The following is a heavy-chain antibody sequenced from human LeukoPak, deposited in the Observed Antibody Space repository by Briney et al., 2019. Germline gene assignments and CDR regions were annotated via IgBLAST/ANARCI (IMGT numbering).Heavy chain of an antibody. Sequence: PSETLSLTCTVSGGSISSSNYWGWIRQPPGKGLEWIGSIDYSGNTYHNPPLKSRVTISIDTSKNQFSLKLSSVTAADTAVYYCARVRRFYYDSSTKGAFDIWGQGTMVTVSS. CDR3: ARVRRFYYDSSTKGAFDI. V-gene: IGHV4-39*07. CDR1: GGSISSSNY. J-gene: IGHJ3*02. D-gene: IGHD3-22*01. CDR2: IDYSGNT.